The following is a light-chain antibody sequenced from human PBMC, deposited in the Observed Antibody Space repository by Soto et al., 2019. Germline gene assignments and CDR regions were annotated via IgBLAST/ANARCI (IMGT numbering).Light chain of an antibody. J-gene: IGKJ4*01. CDR1: QSVSTN. CDR3: QRYNIWPLT. V-gene: IGKV3-15*01. Sequence: EIVMTQSPATLSVSPGERATHSCGASQSVSTNLAWYQQKPGQAPRLLIYGASTGATDIPARFSGSGSGTEFNLTISRLQSEDFAFYYCQRYNIWPLTFGGGTKVDIK. CDR2: GAS.